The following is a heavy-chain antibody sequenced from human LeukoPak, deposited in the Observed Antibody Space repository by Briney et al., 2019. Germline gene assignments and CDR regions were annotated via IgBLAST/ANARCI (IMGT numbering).Heavy chain of an antibody. D-gene: IGHD2-15*01. CDR2: ISGSGGST. CDR1: GFSLRTYS. Sequence: PGGSLRLSCDASGFSLRTYSMNWVRQAPGKGLDWVSAISGSGGSTYYADSVKGRFTISRDNSKNTLYLQMNSLRAEDTAVYYCAKDQLGCSGGSCYLRPFDYWGQGTLVTVSS. J-gene: IGHJ4*02. CDR3: AKDQLGCSGGSCYLRPFDY. V-gene: IGHV3-23*01.